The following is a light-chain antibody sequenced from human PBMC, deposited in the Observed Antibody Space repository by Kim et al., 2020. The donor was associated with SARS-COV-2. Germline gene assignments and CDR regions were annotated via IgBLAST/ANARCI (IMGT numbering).Light chain of an antibody. V-gene: IGLV3-1*01. Sequence: GSPGQAASIPCSGDKLGDKYACWYQQKPGQSPVLVIYQDSKRPSGIPERFSGSNSGNTATLTISGTQAMDEADYYCQAWDSSTYVFGTGTKVTVL. J-gene: IGLJ1*01. CDR3: QAWDSSTYV. CDR2: QDS. CDR1: KLGDKY.